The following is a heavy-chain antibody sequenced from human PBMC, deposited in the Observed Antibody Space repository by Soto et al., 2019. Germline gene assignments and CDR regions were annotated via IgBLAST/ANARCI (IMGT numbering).Heavy chain of an antibody. CDR1: GGFVTSGSYY. CDR2: MSHSGGT. V-gene: IGHV4-34*01. Sequence: QVQLQQSGAGLLKPSETLSLTCAVYGGFVTSGSYYWSWIRQPPGKGLEWIGGMSHSGGTHFNPSLNSRVTTSIGTSKNQSTLEMSSVTAADTALYYRARVERGTATTVVDAFDIWGPGTRVSVSS. D-gene: IGHD1-1*01. CDR3: ARVERGTATTVVDAFDI. J-gene: IGHJ3*02.